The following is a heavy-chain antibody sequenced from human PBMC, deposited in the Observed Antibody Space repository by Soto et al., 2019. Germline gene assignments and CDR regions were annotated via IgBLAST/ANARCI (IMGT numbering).Heavy chain of an antibody. CDR2: IIPIFGTP. CDR3: VRDSGSPSPRPAH. CDR1: GDSFSSYA. Sequence: QVHLVQSGAEVKKPGSSVKVSCKVSGDSFSSYAISWVRQAPGQGLEWMGGIIPIFGTPNYAQKFQGRITSTADESTRSAYMDMSSLRLEDTALYSCVRDSGSPSPRPAHWGQGTLVTVSS. D-gene: IGHD3-10*01. V-gene: IGHV1-69*12. J-gene: IGHJ4*02.